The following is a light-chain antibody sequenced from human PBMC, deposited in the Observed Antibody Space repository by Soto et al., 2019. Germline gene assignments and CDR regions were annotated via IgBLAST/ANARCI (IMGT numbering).Light chain of an antibody. CDR3: QQYGSSRWT. V-gene: IGKV3-20*01. J-gene: IGKJ1*01. CDR1: QSVSSSY. CDR2: GAS. Sequence: EIVLTQSPGTLSFSPGERGTLSCSPSQSVSSSYLSWYQQKPGQAPRLLIYGASSRATGIAARFSGSGSGTDFTLTISRLEPEDFAVYYCQQYGSSRWTFGQGTKVDIK.